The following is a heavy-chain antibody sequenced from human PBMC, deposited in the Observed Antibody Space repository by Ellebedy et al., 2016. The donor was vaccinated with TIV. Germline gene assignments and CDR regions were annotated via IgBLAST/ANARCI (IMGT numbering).Heavy chain of an antibody. V-gene: IGHV3-30-3*01. CDR1: GFTFSSYA. Sequence: GESLKISXAASGFTFSSYAMHWVRQAPGKGLEWVAVISYDGSNKYYADSVKGRFTISRDNSKNTLYLQMNSLRSEDTAVYYCASSGYYYYMDVWGKGTTVTVSS. J-gene: IGHJ6*03. CDR3: ASSGYYYYMDV. D-gene: IGHD6-19*01. CDR2: ISYDGSNK.